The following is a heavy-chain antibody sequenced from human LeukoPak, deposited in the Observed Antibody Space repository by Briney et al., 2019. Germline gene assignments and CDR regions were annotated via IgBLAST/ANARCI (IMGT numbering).Heavy chain of an antibody. CDR3: ARDLCTNGVCYDAFDI. Sequence: SETLSLTCTVSGGSLSSGSHYWSWIRQPAGKGLEWIGRIYTSGSTNYNPSLKSRVTISVDTSKNQFSLKLSSVTAADTAVYYCARDLCTNGVCYDAFDIWGQGTMVNVSS. CDR2: IYTSGST. V-gene: IGHV4-61*02. CDR1: GGSLSSGSHY. J-gene: IGHJ3*02. D-gene: IGHD2-8*01.